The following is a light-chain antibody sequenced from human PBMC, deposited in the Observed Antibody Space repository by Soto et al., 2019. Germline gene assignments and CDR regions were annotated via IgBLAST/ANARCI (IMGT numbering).Light chain of an antibody. Sequence: QSVLTQPASVSGSPGQSITISCTGTSSDVGGYNYVSWYQQHPGKAPKLMIYDVSNRPSGVSNRFSGSKSGNTASLTISGLQAEGEADYYCSSYTSSSLSFGGGTKLTVL. V-gene: IGLV2-14*01. J-gene: IGLJ2*01. CDR3: SSYTSSSLS. CDR1: SSDVGGYNY. CDR2: DVS.